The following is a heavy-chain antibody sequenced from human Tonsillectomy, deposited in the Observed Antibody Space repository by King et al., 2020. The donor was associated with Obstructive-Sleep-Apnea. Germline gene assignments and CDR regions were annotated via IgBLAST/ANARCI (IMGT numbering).Heavy chain of an antibody. V-gene: IGHV3-9*01. Sequence: DVQLVESGGGLVQPGRFLRLSCAASGFTFDDYVMHWVRQAPGKGLEWVSGITWDSGDIGYADSVKGRFTISRDNAKNSLFLQMNGLRAEDTALYYCAKGSYGDFDYWGQGTLVTVSS. J-gene: IGHJ4*02. CDR3: AKGSYGDFDY. D-gene: IGHD5-18*01. CDR1: GFTFDDYV. CDR2: ITWDSGDI.